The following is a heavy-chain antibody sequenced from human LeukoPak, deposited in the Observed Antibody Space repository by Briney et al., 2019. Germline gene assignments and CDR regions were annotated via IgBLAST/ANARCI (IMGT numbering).Heavy chain of an antibody. CDR3: ARGRGTGTTNPTNYFDY. V-gene: IGHV3-30*03. CDR2: MSYDGSKE. Sequence: GGSLRLSCAASGFSFSSYGMHWVRQAPGKGLEWVAVMSYDGSKEYYADSVKGRFTISRDNSKNTLYLQMNSLRAEDTAVYYCARGRGTGTTNPTNYFDYWGQGTLVTVSS. D-gene: IGHD1-7*01. J-gene: IGHJ4*02. CDR1: GFSFSSYG.